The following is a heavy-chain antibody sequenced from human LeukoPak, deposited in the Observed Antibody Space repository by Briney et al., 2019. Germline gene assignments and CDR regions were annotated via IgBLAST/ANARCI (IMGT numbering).Heavy chain of an antibody. CDR1: GGTFSSYA. Sequence: SVNVSCKASGGTFSSYAISWVRQAPGQGLEWMGGIIPIFGTANYAQKFQGRVTITADESTSTAYMELSSLRSEDTAVYYCARSQGGQRPYYFDYWGQGTLVTVSS. D-gene: IGHD2-15*01. V-gene: IGHV1-69*13. J-gene: IGHJ4*02. CDR3: ARSQGGQRPYYFDY. CDR2: IIPIFGTA.